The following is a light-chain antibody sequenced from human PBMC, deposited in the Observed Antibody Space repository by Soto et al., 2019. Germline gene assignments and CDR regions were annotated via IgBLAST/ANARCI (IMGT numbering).Light chain of an antibody. CDR2: VNSDGSH. J-gene: IGLJ2*01. CDR3: QTWGTGFRV. Sequence: QLVLTQSPSASASLGASVKLTCTLSSGHSTYTIAWHQQQPEKGPRYLMKVNSDGSHNKGDGIPDRFSGSSSGAERYLTISSLQSEDEADYYCQTWGTGFRVFGGGTQLTVL. CDR1: SGHSTYT. V-gene: IGLV4-69*01.